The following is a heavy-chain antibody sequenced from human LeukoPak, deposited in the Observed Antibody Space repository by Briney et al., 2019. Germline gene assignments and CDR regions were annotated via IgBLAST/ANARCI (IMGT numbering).Heavy chain of an antibody. CDR3: AKDIAATGNLYFDY. CDR2: ISWNSGSI. CDR1: GFTFDDYA. J-gene: IGHJ4*02. D-gene: IGHD6-13*01. Sequence: PGGSLRLSCAASGFTFDDYAMHWVRQAPGRGLEWVSSISWNSGSIGYADSVKGRFTTSRDDAKDSLYLQMNSLRVEDMAFYYCAKDIAATGNLYFDYWGQGALVTVSS. V-gene: IGHV3-9*03.